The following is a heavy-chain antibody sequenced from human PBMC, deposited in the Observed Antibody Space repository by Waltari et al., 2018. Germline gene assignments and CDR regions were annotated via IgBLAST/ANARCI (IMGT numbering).Heavy chain of an antibody. Sequence: QVQLLQSVAEVKKPCASVKVSCKATGYTFTSYAMHWVRQAPGQRLEWMGWINAGNGTTDFYQGFQGRVTITRDPSGSTSHMELRSRRSEDMAVYYFARATSANYAVPDFDYWGQGTLVTVSS. CDR2: INAGNGTT. J-gene: IGHJ4*02. V-gene: IGHV1-3*03. D-gene: IGHD4-4*01. CDR3: ARATSANYAVPDFDY. CDR1: GYTFTSYA.